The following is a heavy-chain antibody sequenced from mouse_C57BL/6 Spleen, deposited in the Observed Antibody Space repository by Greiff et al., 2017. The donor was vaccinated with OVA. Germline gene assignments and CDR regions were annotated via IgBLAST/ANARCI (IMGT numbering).Heavy chain of an antibody. J-gene: IGHJ3*01. Sequence: EVQVVESGGGLVKPGGSLKLSCAASGFTFSDYGMHWVRQAPERGLEWVAYISSGSSTIYYADTVKGRFTISRDNAKNTLFLQMTSLRSEDTAMYYCANNEINWWFAYWGQGTLVTVSA. V-gene: IGHV5-17*01. CDR2: ISSGSSTI. D-gene: IGHD4-1*01. CDR1: GFTFSDYG. CDR3: ANNEINWWFAY.